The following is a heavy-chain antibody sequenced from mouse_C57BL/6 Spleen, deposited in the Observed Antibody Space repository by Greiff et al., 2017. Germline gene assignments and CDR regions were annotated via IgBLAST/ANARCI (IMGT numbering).Heavy chain of an antibody. CDR2: INPNNGGT. D-gene: IGHD4-1*01. V-gene: IGHV1-26*01. Sequence: EVKLQQSGPELVKPGASVKISCKASGYTFTDYYMNWVKQSHGKSLEWIGDINPNNGGTSYNQKFKGKATLTVDKSSSTAYMELRSLTSEDSAVYYCAFNWDWYFDVWGTGTTVTVSS. J-gene: IGHJ1*03. CDR1: GYTFTDYY. CDR3: AFNWDWYFDV.